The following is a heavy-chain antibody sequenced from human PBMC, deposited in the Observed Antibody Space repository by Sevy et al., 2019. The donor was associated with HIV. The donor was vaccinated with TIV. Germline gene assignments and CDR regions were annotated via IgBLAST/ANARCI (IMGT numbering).Heavy chain of an antibody. V-gene: IGHV4-39*01. CDR3: ARLDGDYAYFDY. CDR1: GGSISSSSYY. CDR2: IYYSGST. D-gene: IGHD4-17*01. J-gene: IGHJ4*02. Sequence: SETLSLTCTVSGGSISSSSYYWGWIRQPPGMGLEWIGSIYYSGSTYYNPSLKSRVTISVDTSKNQFSLKLSSVTAADTAVYYCARLDGDYAYFDYWGQGTLVTVSS.